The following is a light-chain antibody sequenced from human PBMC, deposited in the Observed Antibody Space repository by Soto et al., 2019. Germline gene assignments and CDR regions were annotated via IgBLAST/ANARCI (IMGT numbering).Light chain of an antibody. V-gene: IGKV3-20*01. CDR3: HQYGISPGT. J-gene: IGKJ2*01. Sequence: EIVLTQSPGTLSLSPGERATLSCRASQSVRSNYLAWYQQKPGQAPSLLTYGASTRATGIPDRFSGSGSGTDFTLTITRLEPEDFAVYYCHQYGISPGTFGQGTKLDIK. CDR1: QSVRSNY. CDR2: GAS.